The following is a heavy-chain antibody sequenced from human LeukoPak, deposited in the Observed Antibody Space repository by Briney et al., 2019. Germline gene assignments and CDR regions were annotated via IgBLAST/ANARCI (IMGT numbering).Heavy chain of an antibody. CDR3: ARDLDDDNAFAPLFQY. V-gene: IGHV3-23*01. CDR1: GFTFRNYA. J-gene: IGHJ1*01. CDR2: IGGSGDST. D-gene: IGHD3/OR15-3a*01. Sequence: GGSLRLSCAASGFTFRNYAMSWVRQAPGKGLQRVSAIGGSGDSTYYADSVKGRFTVSRDNSKDTLFLQMNSLSGDDTAVYYCARDLDDDNAFAPLFQYWGQGTLVTVSS.